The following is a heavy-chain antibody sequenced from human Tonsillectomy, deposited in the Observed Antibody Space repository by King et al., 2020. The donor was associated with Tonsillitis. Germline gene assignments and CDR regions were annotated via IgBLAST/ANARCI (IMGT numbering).Heavy chain of an antibody. J-gene: IGHJ3*02. D-gene: IGHD6-19*01. Sequence: QLQESGPGLVKPSETLSLTCTVSGGSISSYYWSWIRRPPGKGLEWIGYIYYSGSTNYNPSLKSRVTISVDTSKNQFSLKLSSVTAADTAVYYCARDRDSGWYSHDAFDIWGQGTMVTVSS. CDR2: IYYSGST. CDR3: ARDRDSGWYSHDAFDI. CDR1: GGSISSYY. V-gene: IGHV4-59*01.